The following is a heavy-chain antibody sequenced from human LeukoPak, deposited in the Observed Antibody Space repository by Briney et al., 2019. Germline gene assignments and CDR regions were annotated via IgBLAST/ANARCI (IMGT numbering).Heavy chain of an antibody. CDR1: GFTFSSYS. Sequence: GGSLRLSCAASGFTFSSYSMNWVRQAPGKGLEWVSYISSSSSTIYYADSVKGRFTISRDNAKNSLYLQMNSLRSEDTAVYYCARVYYYDSSGYYGEIDYWGQGTLVTVSS. J-gene: IGHJ4*02. CDR2: ISSSSSTI. D-gene: IGHD3-22*01. V-gene: IGHV3-48*01. CDR3: ARVYYYDSSGYYGEIDY.